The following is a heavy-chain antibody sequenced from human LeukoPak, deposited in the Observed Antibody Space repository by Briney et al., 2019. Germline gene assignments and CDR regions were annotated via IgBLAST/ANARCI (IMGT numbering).Heavy chain of an antibody. Sequence: GGSLRLSCVASGFTFNTYNMNWVRQAPGKGLEWVSSISSTSSYIYYADSVKSRFTISRDNAKNSLYLQMNSLRAEDTAVYYCARSSGWYHRGPDYYYYYMDVWGKGTTVTVS. V-gene: IGHV3-21*01. CDR3: ARSSGWYHRGPDYYYYYMDV. CDR2: ISSTSSYI. D-gene: IGHD6-19*01. J-gene: IGHJ6*03. CDR1: GFTFNTYN.